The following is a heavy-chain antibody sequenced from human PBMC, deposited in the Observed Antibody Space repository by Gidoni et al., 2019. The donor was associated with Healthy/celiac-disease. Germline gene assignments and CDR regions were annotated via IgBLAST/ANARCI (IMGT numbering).Heavy chain of an antibody. CDR2: ISSSSSYI. CDR1: GFTFSSYS. J-gene: IGHJ4*02. CDR3: ARIVATMGENYFDY. Sequence: EVQLVESGGGLVKPGGSMRLSCAASGFTFSSYSMNWVRQAPGKGLEWVSSISSSSSYIYYADSVKGRFTISRDNAKNSLYLQMNSLRAEDTAVYYCARIVATMGENYFDYWGQGTLVTVSS. D-gene: IGHD5-12*01. V-gene: IGHV3-21*01.